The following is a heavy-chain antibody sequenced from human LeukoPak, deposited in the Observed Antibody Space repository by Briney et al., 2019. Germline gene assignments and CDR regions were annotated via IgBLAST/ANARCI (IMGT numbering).Heavy chain of an antibody. V-gene: IGHV3-23*01. J-gene: IGHJ4*02. CDR1: GFTFSSYA. D-gene: IGHD2-2*01. CDR2: ISDNGGST. Sequence: PGGSLRLSCAASGFTFSSYAMSWVRQAPGKGLEWVTAISDNGGSTYYADSVKGRFTISRDNSKNTLYLQMNSLRGDDTAVYHCAKAPSPGYCSSTSCYYDYWGQGTLVTVSS. CDR3: AKAPSPGYCSSTSCYYDY.